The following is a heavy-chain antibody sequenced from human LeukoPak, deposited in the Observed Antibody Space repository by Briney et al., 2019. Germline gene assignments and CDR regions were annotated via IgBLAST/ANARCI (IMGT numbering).Heavy chain of an antibody. Sequence: PSEILSLTCTVSGGSFSIYYWTWIRQPAGKGLEWIGRIYTSGSTNYNPSLKSRVTMSVDTSKNQFSLKLSSVTAADTAVYYCARFSSIAAAFDYWGQGTLVTVSS. CDR2: IYTSGST. CDR1: GGSFSIYY. V-gene: IGHV4-4*07. D-gene: IGHD6-13*01. J-gene: IGHJ4*02. CDR3: ARFSSIAAAFDY.